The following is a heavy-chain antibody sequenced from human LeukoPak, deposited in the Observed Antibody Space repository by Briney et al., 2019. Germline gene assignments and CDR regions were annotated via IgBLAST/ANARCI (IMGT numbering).Heavy chain of an antibody. D-gene: IGHD1-26*01. J-gene: IGHJ5*02. Sequence: ASVKVSCTASGYTFTGYYMHWVRQAPGQGLEWMGWINPNSGETKFVQRFQGRFTMTGDTSISTAYMELSGLTSDDTAVYYCARAGELIVGATHNWFDPWGQGTLVTVSS. CDR1: GYTFTGYY. CDR3: ARAGELIVGATHNWFDP. V-gene: IGHV1-2*02. CDR2: INPNSGET.